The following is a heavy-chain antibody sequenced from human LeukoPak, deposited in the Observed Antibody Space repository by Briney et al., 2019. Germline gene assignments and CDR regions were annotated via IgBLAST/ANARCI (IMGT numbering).Heavy chain of an antibody. Sequence: GGSLRLSRAASGFTVSSNYMSWVRQAPGKGLEWVSVIYSGGSTYYADSVKGRVTISRDNSKNTLYLQMNSLRAEDTAVYYCAKLVNDAFDIWGQGTMVTVSS. CDR1: GFTVSSNY. J-gene: IGHJ3*02. D-gene: IGHD1-1*01. CDR3: AKLVNDAFDI. CDR2: IYSGGST. V-gene: IGHV3-53*01.